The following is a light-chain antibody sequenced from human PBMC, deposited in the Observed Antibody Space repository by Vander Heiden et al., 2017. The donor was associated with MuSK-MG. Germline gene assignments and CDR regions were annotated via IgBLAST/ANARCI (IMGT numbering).Light chain of an antibody. Sequence: QSVLTQPPSVAAAPGQKVTISCSGSDSNIGNNYVSWYRQFPGTAPKLLIFDNAKRPSGIPDRFSGSKSGTSATLGITELQTADEADYYCETWDSSLSAVLFGGGTKLTVL. J-gene: IGLJ2*01. CDR1: DSNIGNNY. CDR2: DNA. CDR3: ETWDSSLSAVL. V-gene: IGLV1-51*01.